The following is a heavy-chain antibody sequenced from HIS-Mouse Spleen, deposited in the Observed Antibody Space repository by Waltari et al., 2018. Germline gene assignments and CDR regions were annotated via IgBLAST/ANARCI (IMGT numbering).Heavy chain of an antibody. Sequence: QLQLQESGPGLVTPSETLSLTCTVSGGSISSSSYYWCWIRQPPGKGLEWIGSIYYSGSTYYNPSLKSRVTISGDTSKNQFSLKLSSVTAADTAVYYCAREIPYSSSWYDWYFDLWGRGTLVTVSS. D-gene: IGHD6-13*01. V-gene: IGHV4-39*07. CDR3: AREIPYSSSWYDWYFDL. J-gene: IGHJ2*01. CDR2: IYYSGST. CDR1: GGSISSSSYY.